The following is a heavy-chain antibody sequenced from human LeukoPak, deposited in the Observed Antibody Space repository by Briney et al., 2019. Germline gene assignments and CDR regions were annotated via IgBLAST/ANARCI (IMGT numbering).Heavy chain of an antibody. V-gene: IGHV3-48*01. J-gene: IGHJ6*02. Sequence: PGGSLRLSCAASGFTFSSYSMNWVRQAPGKGLEWVSYISSSSSTIYYADSVKGRLTISRDNAKNSLYLQMNSLRAEDTAVYYCARSPDIVVVPAAPYYYYGMDVWGQGTTVTVSS. CDR1: GFTFSSYS. D-gene: IGHD2-2*01. CDR2: ISSSSSTI. CDR3: ARSPDIVVVPAAPYYYYGMDV.